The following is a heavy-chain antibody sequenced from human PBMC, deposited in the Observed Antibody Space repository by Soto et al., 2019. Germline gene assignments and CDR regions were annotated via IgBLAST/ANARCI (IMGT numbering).Heavy chain of an antibody. Sequence: SDTLSLTCAVYGGSFSGYYWSWLRQPPGKGLEWIGEINHSGSPNHNPSLKSRVTISVDTSKNQFSLKMTSVTAADTAVYYCATANWSHHYFDPWGQGTLVTVSS. V-gene: IGHV4-34*01. J-gene: IGHJ5*02. CDR2: INHSGSP. D-gene: IGHD1-1*01. CDR3: ATANWSHHYFDP. CDR1: GGSFSGYY.